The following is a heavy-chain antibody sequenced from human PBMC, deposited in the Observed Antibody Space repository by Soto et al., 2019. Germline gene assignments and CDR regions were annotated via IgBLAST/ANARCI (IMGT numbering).Heavy chain of an antibody. D-gene: IGHD6-13*01. V-gene: IGHV3-33*01. J-gene: IGHJ4*02. CDR1: GFTFSSYG. CDR2: IWYGGSNK. CDR3: ARDSSRYYFDY. Sequence: SLRLSCAASGFTFSSYGMHWVRQAPGKGLEWVAVIWYGGSNKYYADSVKGRFTISRDNSKNTLYLQMNSLRAEDTAVYYCARDSSRYYFDYWGQGTLVTVSS.